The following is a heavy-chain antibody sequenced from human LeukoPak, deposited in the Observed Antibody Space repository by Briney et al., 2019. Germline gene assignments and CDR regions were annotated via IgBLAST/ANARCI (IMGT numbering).Heavy chain of an antibody. V-gene: IGHV3-74*01. D-gene: IGHD1/OR15-1a*01. CDR3: AKDLTWNTADY. Sequence: GGSLRLSCVASGFTFSNSWMHWFRQVPGKGLVWVSRIDTDGSTTGYADSVRGRFTIPRDNAKNTLYLQMNGLRAEDTAIYYCAKDLTWNTADYWGQGTLVTVSS. CDR1: GFTFSNSW. J-gene: IGHJ4*02. CDR2: IDTDGSTT.